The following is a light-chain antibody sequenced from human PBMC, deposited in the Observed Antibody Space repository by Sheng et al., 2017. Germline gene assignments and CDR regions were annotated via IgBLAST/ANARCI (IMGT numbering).Light chain of an antibody. CDR1: QGISSY. J-gene: IGKJ5*01. V-gene: IGKV1-8*01. CDR2: AAS. CDR3: QQYYSYIT. Sequence: IWMTQSPSLLSASTGDRVTITCRASQGISSYLAWYQQKPGKAPKLLIYAASTLQSGVPSRFSGSGSGTDFTLTISCLQSEDFATYYCQQYYSYITFGQGTRLEIK.